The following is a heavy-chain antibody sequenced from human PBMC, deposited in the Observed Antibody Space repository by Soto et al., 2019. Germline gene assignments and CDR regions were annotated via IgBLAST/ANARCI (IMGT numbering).Heavy chain of an antibody. D-gene: IGHD5-18*01. CDR2: IFSAGST. V-gene: IGHV3-66*01. Sequence: EVQLVESGGGLVQPGGSLRLSCAASGFTVSNNYMTWVRQAPGRGLDWVSIIFSAGSTYYADSVRGRFTISRDHSKNTLDLQMSSLRAEDTARYYCARGAGGNSWRSPTFDSWGQGTLVTVSS. CDR3: ARGAGGNSWRSPTFDS. CDR1: GFTVSNNY. J-gene: IGHJ4*02.